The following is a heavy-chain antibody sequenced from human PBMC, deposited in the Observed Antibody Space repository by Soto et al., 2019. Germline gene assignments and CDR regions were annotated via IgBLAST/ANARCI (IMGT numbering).Heavy chain of an antibody. CDR1: GFTFSSYS. Sequence: EVQLVESGGGLVQPGGSLRLSCAASGFTFSSYSMKWVRQAPGKGLEWVSYISSSSSTIYYADSVKGRFTISRDNAKNSLYLQMNSLRDEDTAVYYCARDSDWLLLSPGYYDYGMDVWGQGTTVTVSS. D-gene: IGHD3-22*01. CDR2: ISSSSSTI. V-gene: IGHV3-48*02. CDR3: ARDSDWLLLSPGYYDYGMDV. J-gene: IGHJ6*02.